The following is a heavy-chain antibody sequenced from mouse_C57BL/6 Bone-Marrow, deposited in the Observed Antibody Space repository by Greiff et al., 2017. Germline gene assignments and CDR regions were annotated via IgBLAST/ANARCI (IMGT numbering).Heavy chain of an antibody. D-gene: IGHD2-3*01. CDR3: ARGGWFYWYFDV. V-gene: IGHV1-80*01. Sequence: VQLQQSGAELVKPGASVKISCKASGYAFSSYWMNWVKQRPGKGLEWIGQIYPGDGDTNYNGKFKGKATLTADKSSSTAYMQLSSLTSEDSAVYFCARGGWFYWYFDVWGTGTTVTVSS. CDR1: GYAFSSYW. CDR2: IYPGDGDT. J-gene: IGHJ1*03.